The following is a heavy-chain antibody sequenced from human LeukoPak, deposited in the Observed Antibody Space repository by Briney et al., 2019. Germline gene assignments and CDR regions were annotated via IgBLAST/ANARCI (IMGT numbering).Heavy chain of an antibody. V-gene: IGHV4-59*01. CDR2: ISYSGNT. J-gene: IGHJ3*02. Sequence: SSETLSLTCTVSGASTTSYFWTWIRQPPGKGLDWIAYISYSGNTNYNPSLKSRVTISIDTSKNQFSLKLSSATAADTAVYYCARADYGDHGTTFDIWGQGTMVTVSS. CDR1: GASTTSYF. CDR3: ARADYGDHGTTFDI. D-gene: IGHD4-17*01.